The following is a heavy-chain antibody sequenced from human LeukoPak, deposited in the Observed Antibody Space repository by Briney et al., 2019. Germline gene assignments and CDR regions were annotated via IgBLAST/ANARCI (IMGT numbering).Heavy chain of an antibody. D-gene: IGHD3-22*01. CDR3: AKYRITMIVVGGAFDI. Sequence: GGSLRFSCAASGVTFSSYAMSWVRQAPGKGLEWVSAISGSGGSTYYAGSVKGRFTISRDNYKNTLYLQMNSLRAEDTAVYYCAKYRITMIVVGGAFDIWGQGTMVTVSS. J-gene: IGHJ3*02. V-gene: IGHV3-23*01. CDR1: GVTFSSYA. CDR2: ISGSGGST.